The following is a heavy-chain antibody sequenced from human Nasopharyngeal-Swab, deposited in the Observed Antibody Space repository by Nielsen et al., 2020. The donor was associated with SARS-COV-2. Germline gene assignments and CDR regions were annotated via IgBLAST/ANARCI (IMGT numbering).Heavy chain of an antibody. J-gene: IGHJ6*02. CDR1: GGSISSTGHY. Sequence: SETLSLTCSVSGGSISSTGHYWTWIRQPPGKGLEWIGYIYYSGSPNYNPSLKSRVTLSLDTSKSQLSLKLSSVTAADTAVYYCARVHYYDSTYYYYGLDVWGQGTTVTVSS. CDR2: IYYSGSP. D-gene: IGHD3-22*01. V-gene: IGHV4-61*08. CDR3: ARVHYYDSTYYYYGLDV.